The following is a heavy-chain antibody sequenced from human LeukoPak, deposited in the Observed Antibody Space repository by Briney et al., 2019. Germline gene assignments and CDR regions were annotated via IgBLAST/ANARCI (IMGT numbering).Heavy chain of an antibody. Sequence: SSEPLSLTCTVSGGSISSYYWSWIRQPPGKGLEWIGYIYYGGTTNYNPSLKSRVTISVDTSKNQFSLKLSSVTAADTAVYYCAREDYCSGGSCYSGYFQHWGQGTLVTVSS. CDR3: AREDYCSGGSCYSGYFQH. D-gene: IGHD2-15*01. CDR1: GGSISSYY. V-gene: IGHV4-59*01. J-gene: IGHJ1*01. CDR2: IYYGGTT.